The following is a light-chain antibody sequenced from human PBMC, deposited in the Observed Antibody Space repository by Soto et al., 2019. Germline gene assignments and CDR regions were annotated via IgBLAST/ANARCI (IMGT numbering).Light chain of an antibody. CDR2: EGS. CDR3: CSYAGSSTWV. CDR1: SSDVGSYNL. V-gene: IGLV2-23*01. Sequence: QSALTQPASVSGSPGQSITISCTGTSSDVGSYNLVSWYQQHPGKAPKLMIYEGSNRPSGVSDRFSGSNSGNKASLTISGLQAEDKADYYCCSYAGSSTWVFGGGTKLTVL. J-gene: IGLJ3*02.